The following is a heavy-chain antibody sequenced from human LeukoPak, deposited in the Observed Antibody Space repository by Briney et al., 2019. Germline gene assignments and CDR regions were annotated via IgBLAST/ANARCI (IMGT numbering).Heavy chain of an antibody. CDR1: GFTFSSYG. V-gene: IGHV3-33*03. Sequence: KPGRSLRLSCAASGFTFSSYGMHWVRQAPGKGLEWVAVIWYDGSNKYYVDSVKGRFTISRDNAKNSLYLQMNSLRVEDTAMYYCARFPTGFDYWGQGTLVTVSS. CDR3: ARFPTGFDY. CDR2: IWYDGSNK. J-gene: IGHJ4*02. D-gene: IGHD4-17*01.